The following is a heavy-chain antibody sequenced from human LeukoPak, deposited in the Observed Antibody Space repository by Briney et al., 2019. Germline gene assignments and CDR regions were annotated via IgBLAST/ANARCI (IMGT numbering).Heavy chain of an antibody. Sequence: PSETLSLTCAVYGGSFSAYYWSWIRQPPGKGLEWIGLIFHSGTTDYTPSLKTRVTMSIDTSKNQFSLNLSSVTASDTAVYYCARLPVGSEPAYWGPGTLVTVSS. D-gene: IGHD6-19*01. CDR3: ARLPVGSEPAY. CDR1: GGSFSAYY. CDR2: IFHSGTT. V-gene: IGHV4-59*08. J-gene: IGHJ4*02.